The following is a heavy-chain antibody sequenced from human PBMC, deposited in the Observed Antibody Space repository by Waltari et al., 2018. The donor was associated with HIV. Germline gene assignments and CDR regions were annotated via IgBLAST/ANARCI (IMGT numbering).Heavy chain of an antibody. CDR2: CDPEDRET. D-gene: IGHD6-19*01. Sequence: QVQLVQSGAEVKKPGASVKVSCKVSGYLLTELSIHWVRQAPGEGLEWMGGCDPEDRETIYAKKFQGRVTMTEDTSTDTTYMELSSLRSEDTAVYYCATTRQWLVHSGLDVWGQGTTVTVSS. CDR1: GYLLTELS. V-gene: IGHV1-24*01. J-gene: IGHJ6*02. CDR3: ATTRQWLVHSGLDV.